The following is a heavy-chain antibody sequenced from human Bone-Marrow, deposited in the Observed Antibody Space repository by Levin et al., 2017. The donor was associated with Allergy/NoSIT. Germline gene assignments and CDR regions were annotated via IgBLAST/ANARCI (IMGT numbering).Heavy chain of an antibody. CDR3: ARDVGDIWTSERYYNSPGFDH. CDR2: ISVSGNMI. Sequence: SGESLKISCAASGFTFSRYEFNWVRQFPGKGLEWISYISVSGNMIHYADSVKGRFTISRDNAKKSVSLQMTGLRAEDTAIYYCARDVGDIWTSERYYNSPGFDHWGQGTLVTVSS. V-gene: IGHV3-48*03. J-gene: IGHJ4*02. D-gene: IGHD3-9*01. CDR1: GFTFSRYE.